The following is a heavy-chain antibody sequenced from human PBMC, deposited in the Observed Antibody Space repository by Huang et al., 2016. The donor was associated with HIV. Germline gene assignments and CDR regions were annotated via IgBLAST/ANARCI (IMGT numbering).Heavy chain of an antibody. V-gene: IGHV1-18*01. CDR1: GYTFTSYG. CDR2: ISGLNGNT. D-gene: IGHD3-22*01. Sequence: PGASVKVSCQASGYTFTSYGISWVRQAPGQGPQWMGWISGLNGNTKYAQKFQGRVTLTTDTSTSTAYMELRSLTSEDTAVYYCARGGPYDYDNGGYPYDDYWGQGALVTVSS. CDR3: ARGGPYDYDNGGYPYDDY. J-gene: IGHJ4*02.